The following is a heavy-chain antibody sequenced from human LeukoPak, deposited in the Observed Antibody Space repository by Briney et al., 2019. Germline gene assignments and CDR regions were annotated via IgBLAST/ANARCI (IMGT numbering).Heavy chain of an antibody. V-gene: IGHV1-3*01. Sequence: ASVKVSCKASGYTFTSYAMHWERQAPGQRLEWMGWINAGNGNAKYSQKFQGRVTITRDTSASTAYMELGSLRSEDTAVYYCARSRVTMVRGVITPLDYWGQGTLVTVSS. CDR3: ARSRVTMVRGVITPLDY. J-gene: IGHJ4*02. CDR2: INAGNGNA. CDR1: GYTFTSYA. D-gene: IGHD3-10*01.